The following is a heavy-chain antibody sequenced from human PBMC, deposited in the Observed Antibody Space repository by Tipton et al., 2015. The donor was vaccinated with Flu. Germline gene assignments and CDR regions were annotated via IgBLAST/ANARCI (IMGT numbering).Heavy chain of an antibody. Sequence: LRLSCTVSGGSISSYYWSWIRQPPGKGLEWIGYIYYSGSTNYNPSLKSRVTISVDTSKNQFSLKLSPVTAADTAVYYCARGSLRRRVFDYWGQGTLVTVSS. CDR2: IYYSGST. J-gene: IGHJ4*02. V-gene: IGHV4-59*01. D-gene: IGHD5/OR15-5a*01. CDR1: GGSISSYY. CDR3: ARGSLRRRVFDY.